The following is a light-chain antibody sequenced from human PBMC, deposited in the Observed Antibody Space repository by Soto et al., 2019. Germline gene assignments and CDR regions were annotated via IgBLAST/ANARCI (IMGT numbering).Light chain of an antibody. J-gene: IGKJ2*01. V-gene: IGKV3-20*01. CDR3: QQYGSSPVT. Sequence: IVMTQSPATLPVSPGERATLSCRTSQSVNSHLAWYQHKPGQAPRLLINAASNRATGIPDRFSGSGSGMDFTLTISRLEPEDFAVYYCQQYGSSPVTFGQGTKGDIK. CDR2: AAS. CDR1: QSVNSH.